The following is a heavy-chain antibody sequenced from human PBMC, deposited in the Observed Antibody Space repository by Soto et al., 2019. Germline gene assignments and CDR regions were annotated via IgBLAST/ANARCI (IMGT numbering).Heavy chain of an antibody. J-gene: IGHJ6*02. CDR2: INAGNGNT. D-gene: IGHD3-10*01. CDR1: GYTFTSYA. V-gene: IGHV1-3*01. CDR3: ATRGRSLGYYYGMDV. Sequence: QVQLVQSGAEVKKPGASVKVSCKASGYTFTSYAMHWVRQAPGQRLEWMGWINAGNGNTKYSQKFQGRVTITRDTFASTAYMELSSLRSEDTAGYYCATRGRSLGYYYGMDVWGQGTTVTVSS.